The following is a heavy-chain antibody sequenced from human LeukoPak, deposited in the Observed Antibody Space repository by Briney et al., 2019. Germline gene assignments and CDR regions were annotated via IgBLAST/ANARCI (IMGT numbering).Heavy chain of an antibody. CDR2: IIPIFGTA. Sequence: ASVKVSCKASGGTFSSYAISWVRQAPGQGLEWMGGIIPIFGTANYAQKFQGRVTITADESTSTAYMELSSLRSEDTAVYYCARVAQKLERIVVAGTSEWRANWFFDLWGRGTLVTVSS. CDR3: ARVAQKLERIVVAGTSEWRANWFFDL. D-gene: IGHD6-19*01. CDR1: GGTFSSYA. J-gene: IGHJ2*01. V-gene: IGHV1-69*13.